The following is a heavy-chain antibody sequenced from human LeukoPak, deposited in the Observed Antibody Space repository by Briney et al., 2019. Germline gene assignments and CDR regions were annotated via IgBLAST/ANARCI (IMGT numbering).Heavy chain of an antibody. D-gene: IGHD2-2*01. J-gene: IGHJ5*02. CDR1: GYTFTGCY. CDR3: ARDLGYCSSTSCHNWFDP. Sequence: ASVKVSCKASGYTFTGCYMHWVRQAPGQGLEWMGWINPNSGGTNYAQKFQGRVTMTRDTSISTAYMGLSRLRSDDTAVYYCARDLGYCSSTSCHNWFDPWGQGTLVTVSS. V-gene: IGHV1-2*02. CDR2: INPNSGGT.